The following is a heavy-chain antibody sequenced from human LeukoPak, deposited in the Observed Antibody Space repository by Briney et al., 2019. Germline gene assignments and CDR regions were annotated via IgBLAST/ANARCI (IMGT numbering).Heavy chain of an antibody. CDR2: IWCDGSNK. V-gene: IGHV3-33*01. D-gene: IGHD5-18*01. J-gene: IGHJ5*02. CDR1: GFTFSIYG. CDR3: ARGPRTRGYSYGSEFDP. Sequence: GGSLRLSCAASGFTFSIYGMHWVRQAPGKGLEWVAVIWCDGSNKYYADSVKGRFTISRDNSKNTLYLQMNSLRAEDTAVYYCARGPRTRGYSYGSEFDPWGQGTLVTVSS.